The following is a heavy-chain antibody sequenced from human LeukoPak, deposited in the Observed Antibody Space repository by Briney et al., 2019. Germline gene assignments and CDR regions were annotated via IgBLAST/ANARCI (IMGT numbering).Heavy chain of an antibody. CDR1: GYTFTSYY. V-gene: IGHV1-46*01. J-gene: IGHJ5*02. D-gene: IGHD4-23*01. CDR2: INPGGGST. Sequence: ASVKVSCTASGYTFTSYYIHWVRQAPGQGLEWMGIINPGGGSTSYAQKFQDRVTMTRDTSTSTVYMELSSLRSEDTAVYYCAKDVRWDHPGFDPWGQGTLVIVSS. CDR3: AKDVRWDHPGFDP.